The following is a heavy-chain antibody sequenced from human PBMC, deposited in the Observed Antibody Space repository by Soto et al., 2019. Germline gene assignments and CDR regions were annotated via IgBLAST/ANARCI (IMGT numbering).Heavy chain of an antibody. CDR3: ARDRVIVATATNYYHSYGMDV. V-gene: IGHV6-1*01. J-gene: IGHJ6*02. D-gene: IGHD5-12*01. CDR2: TFYRSKWYN. CDR1: GDSVSSNSAG. Sequence: SQTLSLTCVISGDSVSSNSAGWNWIRQSPSRGLEWLGRTFYRSKWYNDYAVSLKGRISINADTSKNQVSLQLNSVTPEDTAVYYCARDRVIVATATNYYHSYGMDVWGQGTTVTVSS.